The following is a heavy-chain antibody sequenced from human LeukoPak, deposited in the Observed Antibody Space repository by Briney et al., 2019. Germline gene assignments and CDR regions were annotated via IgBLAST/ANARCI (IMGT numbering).Heavy chain of an antibody. CDR2: IYYSGST. J-gene: IGHJ4*02. CDR3: ARGPPPPWDLLGGVGRVTFYFDY. D-gene: IGHD1-26*01. CDR1: GGSFSGYY. Sequence: SETPSLTCAVYGGSFSGYYWSWIRQPPGKGLEWIGYIYYSGSTNYNPSLKSRVTISVDTSKNQFSLKLSSVTAADTAVYYCARGPPPPWDLLGGVGRVTFYFDYWGQGTLVTVSS. V-gene: IGHV4-59*01.